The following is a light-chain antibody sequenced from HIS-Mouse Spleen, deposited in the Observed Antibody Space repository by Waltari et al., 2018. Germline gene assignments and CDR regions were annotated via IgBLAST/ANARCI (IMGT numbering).Light chain of an antibody. J-gene: IGLJ3*02. Sequence: QSDLTQPASVSGSPGESITISCTGTSSAVGRFNLVSWYQHHPGKAPKLMIYEGSKRPPGFSHLFSGSKSGNTASLTLSGLQAEDEADYYCCSYAGSSTWVFGGGTKLTVL. CDR2: EGS. CDR3: CSYAGSSTWV. CDR1: SSAVGRFNL. V-gene: IGLV2-23*01.